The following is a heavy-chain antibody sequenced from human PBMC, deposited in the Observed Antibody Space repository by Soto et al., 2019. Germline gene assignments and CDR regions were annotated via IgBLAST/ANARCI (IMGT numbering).Heavy chain of an antibody. CDR2: IYNGGRT. D-gene: IGHD2-8*01. Sequence: SETLSLTFTVSGDSISSDGYHWSWIRQSPGKGLEWIGYIYNGGRTFYRPSLESRINMSLDATKNSYSLRLTSVTAADTAVYYCARAPVGMDSINFFDHWGQGILVTV. CDR1: GDSISSDGYH. CDR3: ARAPVGMDSINFFDH. J-gene: IGHJ4*02. V-gene: IGHV4-30-4*01.